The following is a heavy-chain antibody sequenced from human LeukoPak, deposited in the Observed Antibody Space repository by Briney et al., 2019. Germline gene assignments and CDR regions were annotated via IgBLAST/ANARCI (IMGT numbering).Heavy chain of an antibody. CDR3: AKTYSSGWLTAFDI. CDR2: IWYDGSNK. D-gene: IGHD6-19*01. J-gene: IGHJ3*02. CDR1: GFTFSSYG. V-gene: IGHV3-33*06. Sequence: PGRSLRLSCAASGFTFSSYGMRWVRQAPGKGLEWVAVIWYDGSNKYYADSVKGRFTISRDNSKNTLYLQMNSLRAEDTAVYYCAKTYSSGWLTAFDIWGQGTMVTVSS.